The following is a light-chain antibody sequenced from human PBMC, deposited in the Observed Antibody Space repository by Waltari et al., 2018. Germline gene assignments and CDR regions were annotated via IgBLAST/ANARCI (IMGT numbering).Light chain of an antibody. V-gene: IGLV3-21*04. CDR3: QVWDTGVDPVV. Sequence: SYVPTQPPSSSVAPGAATRISCGGNHSGSRRDHWYQQKAGQAPVLVMSYDGDRPSGIPERFSGSNSGNTATLTISRVEVGDEAGYYCQVWDTGVDPVVFGGGTKVTV. CDR1: HSGSRR. J-gene: IGLJ2*01. CDR2: YDG.